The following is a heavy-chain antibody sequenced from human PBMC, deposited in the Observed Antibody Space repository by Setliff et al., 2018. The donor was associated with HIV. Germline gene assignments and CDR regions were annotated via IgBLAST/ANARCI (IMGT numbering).Heavy chain of an antibody. Sequence: PGGSLRLSCAASGFTFSSYWMSWARQAPGKGLEWVANIKQDGSEKYYVDSVKGRFTISRDNAKNSMSLQMDSLRAEDTAVYYCARTITMIQWGYYYYYMDVWGKGATVTVSS. CDR1: GFTFSSYW. CDR2: IKQDGSEK. V-gene: IGHV3-7*01. CDR3: ARTITMIQWGYYYYYMDV. J-gene: IGHJ6*03. D-gene: IGHD3-22*01.